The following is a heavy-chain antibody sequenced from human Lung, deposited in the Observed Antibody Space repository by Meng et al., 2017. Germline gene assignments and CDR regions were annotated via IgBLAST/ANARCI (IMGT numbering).Heavy chain of an antibody. CDR1: GYNFPDYY. D-gene: IGHD6-25*01. V-gene: IGHV1-2*06. J-gene: IGHJ4*02. CDR3: ARDEDISAAGKLFGDY. CDR2: INPKSGDT. Sequence: QVHVVQVGAEVKNPGPSVKVSCKPSGYNFPDYYIHWVRRAPGQGLEWMGRINPKSGDTHYAQKFQARVTMTGDTSISTAYMELSGLRSDDTAMYYCARDEDISAAGKLFGDYWGQGTLVTVSS.